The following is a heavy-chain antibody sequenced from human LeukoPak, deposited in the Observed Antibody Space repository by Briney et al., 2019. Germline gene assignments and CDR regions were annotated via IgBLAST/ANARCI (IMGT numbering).Heavy chain of an antibody. Sequence: PSETLSLTCAVYGGSFSGYYWSWIRQPPGKGLEWIGEINHSGSTNYNPSLKSRVTISVDTSKNQFSLKLSSVTAADTAVYYCASRTARGRSFDYWGQGTLVTVSS. CDR3: ASRTARGRSFDY. D-gene: IGHD6-6*01. J-gene: IGHJ4*02. CDR1: GGSFSGYY. V-gene: IGHV4-34*01. CDR2: INHSGST.